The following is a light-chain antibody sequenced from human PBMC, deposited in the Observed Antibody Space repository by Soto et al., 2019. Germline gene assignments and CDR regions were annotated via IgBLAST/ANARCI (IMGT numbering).Light chain of an antibody. Sequence: QSVLTQPPSVSGAPGQRVTIFCTGSSSNIGADYHVHWYQQLPGTAPRLLIYGNTNRPSGVPDRFSGSKSDTSASLAITGLQAEDEGDYYCQSYDTSLRAYVFGTGTKLTVL. CDR3: QSYDTSLRAYV. CDR1: SSNIGADYH. CDR2: GNT. J-gene: IGLJ1*01. V-gene: IGLV1-40*01.